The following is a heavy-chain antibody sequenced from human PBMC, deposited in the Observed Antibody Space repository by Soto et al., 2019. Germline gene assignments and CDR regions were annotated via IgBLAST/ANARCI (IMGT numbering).Heavy chain of an antibody. J-gene: IGHJ4*02. Sequence: ASVKVSCKASGYTFTSYGISWVRQAPGQGLEWMGWISAYNGNTNYAQKLQGRVTMTTDTSTSTAYMELRSLRSDDTAVYYCARGSYRLVGATSGDYWGQGTLVTVSS. V-gene: IGHV1-18*01. CDR3: ARGSYRLVGATSGDY. CDR2: ISAYNGNT. CDR1: GYTFTSYG. D-gene: IGHD1-26*01.